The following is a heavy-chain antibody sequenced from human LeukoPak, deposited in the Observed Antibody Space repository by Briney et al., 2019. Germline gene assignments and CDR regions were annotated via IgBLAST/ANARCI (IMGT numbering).Heavy chain of an antibody. CDR1: GGSISTFY. D-gene: IGHD2-15*01. Sequence: SETLSLTCTVSGGSISTFYWTWIRQPAGKGLEWIGRIYTSGNTNYNPSLKSGVTMSVDTSKKQFSLKLNSVTAADTAVYYCARVSGGSKMENYYYYYMDVWGKGTTVTISS. CDR3: ARVSGGSKMENYYYYYMDV. J-gene: IGHJ6*03. V-gene: IGHV4-4*07. CDR2: IYTSGNT.